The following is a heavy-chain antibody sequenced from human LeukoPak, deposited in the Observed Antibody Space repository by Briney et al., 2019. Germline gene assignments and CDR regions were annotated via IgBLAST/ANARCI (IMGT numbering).Heavy chain of an antibody. J-gene: IGHJ5*02. Sequence: SVKVSCKASGGTFSNYALSWVRQAPGQGLEWMGAIIPFLDTSNYPPKFQDRVTITTDESTSTAYMELSSLRSDDAAVYYCARAQAGNYDWPLDLWGQGTLVTVPS. CDR2: IIPFLDTS. V-gene: IGHV1-69*05. D-gene: IGHD5-12*01. CDR1: GGTFSNYA. CDR3: ARAQAGNYDWPLDL.